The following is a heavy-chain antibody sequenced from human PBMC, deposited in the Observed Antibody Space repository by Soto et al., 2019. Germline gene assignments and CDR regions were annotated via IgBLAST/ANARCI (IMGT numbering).Heavy chain of an antibody. V-gene: IGHV4-59*01. Sequence: SETLSLTCTVSGGSISSYYWSWIRQPPGKGLEWIGYIYYSGSTNYNPSLKSRVTISVDTSKNQFSLKLSSVTAADTAVYYCARGVQDFWSGYYLYYYYGMDGWGQGTTVTGSS. J-gene: IGHJ6*02. CDR3: ARGVQDFWSGYYLYYYYGMDG. CDR1: GGSISSYY. D-gene: IGHD3-3*01. CDR2: IYYSGST.